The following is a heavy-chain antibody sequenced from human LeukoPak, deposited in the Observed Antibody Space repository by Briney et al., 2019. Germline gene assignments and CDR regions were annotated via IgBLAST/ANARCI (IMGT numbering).Heavy chain of an antibody. D-gene: IGHD3-22*01. CDR1: GYTFTGYY. J-gene: IGHJ3*02. Sequence: ASVKVSCKASGYTFTGYYMHWVRQAPGQGLEWMGWINPNSGGTNYAQKFQGRVTMTRDTSISTAYMELSRLRSDDTAVYYCASGVVVTTTLDDAFDIWGQGTMVTVSS. CDR3: ASGVVVTTTLDDAFDI. CDR2: INPNSGGT. V-gene: IGHV1-2*02.